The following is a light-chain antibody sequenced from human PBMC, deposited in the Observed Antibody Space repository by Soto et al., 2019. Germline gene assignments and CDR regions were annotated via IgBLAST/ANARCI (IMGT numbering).Light chain of an antibody. J-gene: IGKJ4*01. V-gene: IGKV3-11*01. CDR2: DSS. CDR3: QQRSSGVT. CDR1: QSVSSY. Sequence: EIVLTQSPATLSLSPGERATLSCRASQSVSSYLAWYQQKPGQAPRLLIYDSSNRATGIPGRFSGSGSRTDFTLTISSLEPEDFAVYSCQQRSSGVTFGGGTKVEI.